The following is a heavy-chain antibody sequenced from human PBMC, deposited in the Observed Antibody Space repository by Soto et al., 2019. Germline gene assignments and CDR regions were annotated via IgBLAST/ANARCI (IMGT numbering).Heavy chain of an antibody. CDR2: INAGNGNT. CDR1: GYTFTSYA. CDR3: ARAAAGPNPPDY. D-gene: IGHD6-13*01. Sequence: QVQLVQSGAEVKKPGASVKVSCKASGYTFTSYAMHWVRQAPGQSLEWMGWINAGNGNTKYSQKFQGRVTITRDTSASTAYMELSSLRSEDTAVYYCARAAAGPNPPDYWGQGTLVTVSS. V-gene: IGHV1-3*01. J-gene: IGHJ4*02.